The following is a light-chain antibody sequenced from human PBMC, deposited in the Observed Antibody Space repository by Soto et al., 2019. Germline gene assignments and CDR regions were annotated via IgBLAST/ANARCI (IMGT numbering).Light chain of an antibody. CDR3: QSYDSSNPVV. CDR2: EDN. V-gene: IGLV6-57*04. Sequence: NFMLTQPHSVSESPGKTVTISCTRSSGSIASNYVQWYQQRPGSAPTTVIYEDNQRPSGVPDRFSGSIDSSSNSASLTISGLKTEDEADYYCQSYDSSNPVVFGGGTKLTLL. CDR1: SGSIASNY. J-gene: IGLJ2*01.